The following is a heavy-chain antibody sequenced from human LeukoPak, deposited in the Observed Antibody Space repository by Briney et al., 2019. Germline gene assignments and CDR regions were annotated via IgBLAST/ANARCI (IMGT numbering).Heavy chain of an antibody. CDR1: GGSFSGYY. CDR3: ARRGRYDFWSGSKTNFDY. J-gene: IGHJ4*02. V-gene: IGHV4-34*01. D-gene: IGHD3-3*01. Sequence: ASETLSLTCAVYGGSFSGYYWSWIRQPPGKGLEWIGEINHSGSTNHNPSLKSRVTISVDTSKNQFSLKLSSVTAADTAVYYCARRGRYDFWSGSKTNFDYWGQGTLVTVSS. CDR2: INHSGST.